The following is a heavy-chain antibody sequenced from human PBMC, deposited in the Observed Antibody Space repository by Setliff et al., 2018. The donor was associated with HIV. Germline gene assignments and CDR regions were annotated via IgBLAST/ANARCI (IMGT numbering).Heavy chain of an antibody. D-gene: IGHD3-16*01. CDR2: AIHSGIT. J-gene: IGHJ4*02. V-gene: IGHV4-34*01. CDR3: VRGEYYDVSAIYHDDR. CDR1: GGSFSGYY. Sequence: PSETLSLTCAVYGGSFSGYYWTWIRQPPRKGLEWIGEAIHSGITYNPSLRSRVTISLDTSKNQFSLNLTSVTAADTAVYYCVRGEYYDVSAIYHDDRWGQGTLVTVSS.